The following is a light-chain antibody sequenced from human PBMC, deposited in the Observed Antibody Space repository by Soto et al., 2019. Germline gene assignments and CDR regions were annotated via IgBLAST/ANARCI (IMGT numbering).Light chain of an antibody. CDR2: VDN. J-gene: IGLJ3*02. V-gene: IGLV1-44*01. CDR3: AAWDDKLNGWV. Sequence: QSVLTQPPSASGTPRQRVTISCSGGTSNIGGNPVNWYQQLPGTAPKLLIFVDNQRPSGVSDRFSGSKSGTSASLAISGLQSEDEAEYYCAAWDDKLNGWVFGGGTKLNRP. CDR1: TSNIGGNP.